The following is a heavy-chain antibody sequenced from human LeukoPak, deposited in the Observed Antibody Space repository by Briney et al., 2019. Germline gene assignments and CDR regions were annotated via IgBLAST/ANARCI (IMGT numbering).Heavy chain of an antibody. D-gene: IGHD2-2*01. CDR2: IYYRGST. CDR3: ARSESGVQYFQHYFYIDA. J-gene: IGHJ6*03. V-gene: IGHV4-59*01. Sequence: SETLSLTCTVSNGDINNYYWSWVRQPPGKGLEWIGYIYYRGSTKYNPSLKSRVTISIDTSNDQVSLRLNSLTAVDTAVYYCARSESGVQYFQHYFYIDAWGKGTTVTVSS. CDR1: NGDINNYY.